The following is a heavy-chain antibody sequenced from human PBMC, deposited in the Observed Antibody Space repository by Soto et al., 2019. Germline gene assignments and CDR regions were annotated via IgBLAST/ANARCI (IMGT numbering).Heavy chain of an antibody. J-gene: IGHJ4*02. CDR3: ARGRRIAAAGTGFVY. Sequence: SETLSLTCAVYGGSFSGYYWIWIRQPPGKGLEWIGEINHSGSTNYNPSLKSRVTISVDTSKNQFSLKLSSVTAADTAVYYCARGRRIAAAGTGFVYWGQGTLVTVSS. V-gene: IGHV4-34*01. CDR1: GGSFSGYY. D-gene: IGHD6-13*01. CDR2: INHSGST.